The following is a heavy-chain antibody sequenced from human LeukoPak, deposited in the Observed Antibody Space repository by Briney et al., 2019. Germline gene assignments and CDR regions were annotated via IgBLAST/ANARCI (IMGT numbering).Heavy chain of an antibody. Sequence: GGSLRLSCAVSGFTFSRDAMSWVRQAPGKGLEWVSSIMGSGGDTYYADSVKGRFTISRDNSKNTLHLQMNGLRVEDTAMYFCAKGIHYGDISYWGQGTLVTVSS. V-gene: IGHV3-23*01. D-gene: IGHD4-17*01. CDR3: AKGIHYGDISY. J-gene: IGHJ4*02. CDR2: IMGSGGDT. CDR1: GFTFSRDA.